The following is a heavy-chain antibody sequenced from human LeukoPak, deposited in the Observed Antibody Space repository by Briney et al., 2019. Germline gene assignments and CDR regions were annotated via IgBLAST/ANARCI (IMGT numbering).Heavy chain of an antibody. D-gene: IGHD6-19*01. J-gene: IGHJ4*02. V-gene: IGHV5-51*01. CDR2: IYPGDSDT. Sequence: GESLKISCKGSGYSFTNYWIGWVRQMPGKGLEWMGIIYPGDSDTRYSPSFEGQVTISADKSISTAYLQWSSLKASDTAIYYCARGLTLFSAGAFDYWGLGTLVTVSS. CDR3: ARGLTLFSAGAFDY. CDR1: GYSFTNYW.